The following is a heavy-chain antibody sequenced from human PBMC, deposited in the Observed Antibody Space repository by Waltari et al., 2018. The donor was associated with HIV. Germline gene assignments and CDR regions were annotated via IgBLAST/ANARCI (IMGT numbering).Heavy chain of an antibody. CDR2: ITPFECNT. V-gene: IGHV1-45*02. CDR1: GYTFTYRY. J-gene: IGHJ6*02. D-gene: IGHD3-10*01. Sequence: QMQLVQSGAEVKKTGSSVKVSCKASGYTFTYRYLHWVRQAPGQALEWMGWITPFECNTNYAQKFQDRVTITRDRSMSTADMGLSSLRYEDTAMHCCERSRDYGSGKDYDMDVWGQGTTFTVSS. CDR3: ERSRDYGSGKDYDMDV.